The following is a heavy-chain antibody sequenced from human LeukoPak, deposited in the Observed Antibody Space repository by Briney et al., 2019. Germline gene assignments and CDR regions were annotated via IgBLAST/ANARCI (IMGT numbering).Heavy chain of an antibody. V-gene: IGHV3-74*01. Sequence: PGGSLRLSCAASGFTFSSYWMHWVRQAPGKGLVWVSRINSDGSTTNYADSVKGRFTISRDNAKNTLYPQMNSLRAEDTAVYYCASGSNMVRGVLTGASDYWGQGTLVTVSS. D-gene: IGHD3-10*01. J-gene: IGHJ4*02. CDR3: ASGSNMVRGVLTGASDY. CDR2: INSDGSTT. CDR1: GFTFSSYW.